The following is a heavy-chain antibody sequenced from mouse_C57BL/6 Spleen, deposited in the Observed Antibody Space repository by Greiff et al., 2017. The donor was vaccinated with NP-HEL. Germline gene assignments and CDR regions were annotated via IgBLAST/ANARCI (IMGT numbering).Heavy chain of an antibody. J-gene: IGHJ4*01. V-gene: IGHV1-26*01. D-gene: IGHD2-4*01. CDR1: GYTFTDYY. Sequence: VQLQQSGPELVKPGASVKISCKASGYTFTDYYMNWVKQSHGKSLEWIGDINPNNGGTSYNQKFKGKATLTVDKSSSTAYMELRSLTSEDSAVYYCAIDYDEAMDYWGQGTSVTVSS. CDR2: INPNNGGT. CDR3: AIDYDEAMDY.